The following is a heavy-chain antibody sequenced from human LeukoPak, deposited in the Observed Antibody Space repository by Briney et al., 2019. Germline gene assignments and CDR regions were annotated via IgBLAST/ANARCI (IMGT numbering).Heavy chain of an antibody. J-gene: IGHJ3*02. D-gene: IGHD2-2*02. CDR3: ASLDCSSTSCYTGVWAFDI. CDR1: GYTFTGYY. CDR2: INPNSGGT. Sequence: ASVKVSCKASGYTFTGYYMHWVRQAPGQGLEWMGWINPNSGGTNYAQKFQGRVTMTRDTSISTAYMELSRLRSDDTAVYYCASLDCSSTSCYTGVWAFDIWGQGTMVTVSS. V-gene: IGHV1-2*02.